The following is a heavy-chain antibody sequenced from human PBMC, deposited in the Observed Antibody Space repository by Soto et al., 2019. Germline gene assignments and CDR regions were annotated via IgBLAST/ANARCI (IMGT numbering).Heavy chain of an antibody. J-gene: IGHJ2*01. CDR3: AREVIPLTTDWYFDL. Sequence: QLQLRESGPGLVKPSETLSLTCTVSGGSISGGVGGLYYWSWIRQPPGKGLGGIGYIYDSGSTYSNPSLKSRVTISVDTSNNQFSLRLSSVTAADTAVYYCAREVIPLTTDWYFDLWGRGTLVTVSS. V-gene: IGHV4-30-4*01. CDR1: GGSISGGVGGLYY. D-gene: IGHD4-17*01. CDR2: IYDSGST.